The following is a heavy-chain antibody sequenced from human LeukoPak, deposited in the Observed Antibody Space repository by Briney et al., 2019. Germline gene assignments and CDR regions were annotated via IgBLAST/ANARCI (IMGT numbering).Heavy chain of an antibody. D-gene: IGHD6-19*01. V-gene: IGHV4-61*01. Sequence: PSETLSLTCSVSGVSVSSGISNWSWIRQPQGEGLESIAYISDSGGSDYTPSLRGRVTISLDKSKNQFSLELYSLTAADTAVYYCARDVGRGWSSIDYWGQGTLVTVSS. J-gene: IGHJ4*02. CDR3: ARDVGRGWSSIDY. CDR1: GVSVSSGISN. CDR2: ISDSGGS.